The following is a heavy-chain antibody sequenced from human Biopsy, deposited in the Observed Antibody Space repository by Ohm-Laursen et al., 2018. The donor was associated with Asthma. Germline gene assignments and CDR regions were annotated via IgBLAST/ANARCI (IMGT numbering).Heavy chain of an antibody. CDR1: GGTFSSYS. Sequence: GASVKVSCNASGGTFSSYSVSWVRQAPGQGLEWMGGIIPIFGTADYAQKFQGRVTITADESTSTAYMELSSLRSEDTAVYYCARHPYVDGSDNYYYRGNDYYLGMDVWGQGTTVTVSS. CDR3: ARHPYVDGSDNYYYRGNDYYLGMDV. CDR2: IIPIFGTA. V-gene: IGHV1-69*13. D-gene: IGHD3-10*01. J-gene: IGHJ6*02.